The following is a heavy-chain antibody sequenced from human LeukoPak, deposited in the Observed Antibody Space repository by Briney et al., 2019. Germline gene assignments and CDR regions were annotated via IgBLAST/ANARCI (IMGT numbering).Heavy chain of an antibody. J-gene: IGHJ4*02. CDR1: GFTFDSYW. CDR3: AREIGSAARGR. Sequence: GGSLRLSCATSGFTFDSYWMSWVRQAPGKGLEWLANIKEDGSEKYYVDSVKGRFTISRDNAKNSVYLQMNSLRAEDTAVYYCAREIGSAARGRWGQGTLVTVS. CDR2: IKEDGSEK. V-gene: IGHV3-7*05. D-gene: IGHD6-13*01.